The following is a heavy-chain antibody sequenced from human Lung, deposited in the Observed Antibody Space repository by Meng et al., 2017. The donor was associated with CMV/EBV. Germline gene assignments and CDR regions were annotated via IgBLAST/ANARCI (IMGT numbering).Heavy chain of an antibody. D-gene: IGHD1-26*01. CDR3: ARVIGYGGSGRVDY. Sequence: SQTXSLTXXVYGGSFSGYYWSWIRQPPGKGLEWIGEINHSGSTNYNPSLKSRVTISVDTSKNQFSLKLSSVTAADTAVYYCARVIGYGGSGRVDYWGQGTLVTVSS. J-gene: IGHJ4*02. V-gene: IGHV4-34*01. CDR1: GGSFSGYY. CDR2: INHSGST.